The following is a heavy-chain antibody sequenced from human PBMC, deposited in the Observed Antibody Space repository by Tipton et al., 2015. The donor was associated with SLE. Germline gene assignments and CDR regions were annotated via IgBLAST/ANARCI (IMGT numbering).Heavy chain of an antibody. CDR2: IYYSGST. CDR3: ARGAPWGGTYYFDY. Sequence: TLSLTCTVSGVSLSNHYWSWIRQPPGQGLQWLGHIYYSGSTNYNPSLKSRVTISVDTSKNQFSLKLSSVTAADTAVYYCARGAPWGGTYYFDYWGQGTLVTVSS. CDR1: GVSLSNHY. J-gene: IGHJ4*02. D-gene: IGHD2-21*01. V-gene: IGHV4-59*11.